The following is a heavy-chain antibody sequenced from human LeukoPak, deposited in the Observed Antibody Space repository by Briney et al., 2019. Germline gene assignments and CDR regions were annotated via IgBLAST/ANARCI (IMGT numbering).Heavy chain of an antibody. CDR3: ARYTTDDYVWGSYRYCDY. CDR2: ISAYNGNT. D-gene: IGHD3-16*02. Sequence: GASVKVSCKASGYTFTSYGISWVRQAPGQGLKWMGWISAYNGNTNYAQKLQGRVTMTTDTSTSTAYMELRSLRSDDTAVYYCARYTTDDYVWGSYRYCDYWGQGTLVTVSS. J-gene: IGHJ4*02. V-gene: IGHV1-18*01. CDR1: GYTFTSYG.